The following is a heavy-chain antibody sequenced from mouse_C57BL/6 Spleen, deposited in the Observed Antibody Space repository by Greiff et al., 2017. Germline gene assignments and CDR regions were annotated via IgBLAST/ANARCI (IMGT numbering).Heavy chain of an antibody. Sequence: VQLQQPGTELVKPGASVKLSCKASGFNIKDYYMHWVKQRTEQGLEWIGRIDPEDGETKYAPKFQGKATITADTSSNTAYLQLSSLTSEDTAVYYCARSPITTVVATHWYFDVWGTGTTVTVSS. V-gene: IGHV14-2*01. J-gene: IGHJ1*03. CDR3: ARSPITTVVATHWYFDV. D-gene: IGHD1-1*01. CDR2: IDPEDGET. CDR1: GFNIKDYY.